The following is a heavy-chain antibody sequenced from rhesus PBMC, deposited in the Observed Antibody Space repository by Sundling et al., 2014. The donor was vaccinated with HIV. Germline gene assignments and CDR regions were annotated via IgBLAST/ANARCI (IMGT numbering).Heavy chain of an antibody. CDR3: VRGQRIFGLVIPNYFDF. CDR2: LRSGSNT. Sequence: EVQLVESGGGLAKPGGSLRLSCTASGFTFSDYAMHWVRQGPGKGLEWVSALRSGSNTYYADSVRGRFTISRDNSQNTLSLQMNSLRPEDTAVYFCVRGQRIFGLVIPNYFDFWGQGVLVTVSS. V-gene: IGHV3-103*01. CDR1: GFTFSDYA. D-gene: IGHD3-3*01. J-gene: IGHJ4*01.